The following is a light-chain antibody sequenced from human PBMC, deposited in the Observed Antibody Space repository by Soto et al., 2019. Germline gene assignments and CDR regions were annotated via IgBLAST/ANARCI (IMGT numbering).Light chain of an antibody. CDR3: HPYDKHAPLT. V-gene: IGKV1-33*01. CDR2: DAS. CDR1: QDISNY. J-gene: IGKJ4*01. Sequence: DIQMTQSPSSLSASVGDRVTITCQASQDISNYLNWYQQKPGKAPKLLIYDASNLETGVPPRFSGSGSGTDSSLSISRLQPEDMATYYSHPYDKHAPLTFGGGTKVDIK.